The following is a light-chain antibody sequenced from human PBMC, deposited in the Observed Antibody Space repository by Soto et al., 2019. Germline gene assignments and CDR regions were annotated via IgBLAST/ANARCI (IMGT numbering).Light chain of an antibody. CDR2: DAS. CDR1: QSVSSY. J-gene: IGKJ4*01. V-gene: IGKV3-11*01. Sequence: EIVFTQSPATLSLSPGERATLSCRASQSVSSYLAWYQQKPGQAPRLLIYDASNRANGIPARFSGGQSGTEFTLTFSSLQSEDSAVYYCQQYHQWPPVTFGGGTKVDIK. CDR3: QQYHQWPPVT.